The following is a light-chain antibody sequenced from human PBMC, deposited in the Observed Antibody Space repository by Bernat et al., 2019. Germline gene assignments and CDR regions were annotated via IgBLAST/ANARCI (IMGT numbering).Light chain of an antibody. CDR3: IQALQTPFT. V-gene: IGKV2-28*01. CDR1: QSLLHTNGYNY. Sequence: DIVMTQSPLSLPVAPGEPASISCRSSQSLLHTNGYNYLDWYLQKLGQSPQLLIYLGSNRASGVPDRFSGSGSGTDFTLKISRVEAEDVGVYYCIQALQTPFTFGQGTKLEIK. CDR2: LGS. J-gene: IGKJ2*01.